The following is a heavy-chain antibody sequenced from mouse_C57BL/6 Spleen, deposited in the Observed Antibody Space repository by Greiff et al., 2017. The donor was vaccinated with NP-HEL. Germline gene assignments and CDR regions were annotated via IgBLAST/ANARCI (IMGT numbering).Heavy chain of an antibody. D-gene: IGHD1-1*01. V-gene: IGHV14-4*01. CDR3: TTTTVVPFDY. J-gene: IGHJ2*01. CDR2: IDPENGDT. Sequence: EVQLQQSGAELVRPGASVKLSCTASGFNIKDDYMHWVKQRPEQGLEWIGWIDPENGDTEYASKFQGKATITADTSSNTANLQLSSLTSEDTAVYYCTTTTVVPFDYWGQGTTLTVSS. CDR1: GFNIKDDY.